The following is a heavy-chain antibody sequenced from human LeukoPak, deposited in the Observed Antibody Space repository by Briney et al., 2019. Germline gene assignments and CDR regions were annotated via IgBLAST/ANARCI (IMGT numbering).Heavy chain of an antibody. Sequence: SVKVSCKASGGTFSSYAISWVRQAPGQGLEWMGRIIPIFGTANYAQKFQGRVTITTDESTSTAHMELSSLRSEDTAVYYCARDRRESALWFGESAADAFDIWGQGTMVTVSS. CDR1: GGTFSSYA. CDR2: IIPIFGTA. J-gene: IGHJ3*02. V-gene: IGHV1-69*05. CDR3: ARDRRESALWFGESAADAFDI. D-gene: IGHD3-10*01.